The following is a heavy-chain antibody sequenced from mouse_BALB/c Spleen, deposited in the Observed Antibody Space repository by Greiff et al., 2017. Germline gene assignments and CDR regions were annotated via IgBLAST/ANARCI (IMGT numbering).Heavy chain of an antibody. J-gene: IGHJ2*01. CDR3: TRGDGNHYFDY. Sequence: QVQLQQSGAELVKPGASVKLSCKASGYTFTSYYMYWVKQRPGQGLEWIGEINPSNGGTNFNEKFKSKATLTVDKSSSTAYMQLSSLTSEDSAVYYCTRGDGNHYFDYWGQGTTLTVSS. D-gene: IGHD2-1*01. V-gene: IGHV1S81*02. CDR1: GYTFTSYY. CDR2: INPSNGGT.